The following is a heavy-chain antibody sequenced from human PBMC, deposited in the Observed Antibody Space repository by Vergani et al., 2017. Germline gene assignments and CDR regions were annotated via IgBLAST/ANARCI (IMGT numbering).Heavy chain of an antibody. Sequence: QLQLQESGPGLVKPSETLSLTCTVSGGSISSSSYYWGWIRQPPGKGLEWIGSIYYRGSTYYNPSLKSRVTISVDTSKNQFSLKLSSVTAADTAVYYCAREVYYYYDSSGYFTWGQGTLVTVSS. D-gene: IGHD3-22*01. CDR3: AREVYYYYDSSGYFT. J-gene: IGHJ5*02. CDR1: GGSISSSSYY. V-gene: IGHV4-39*07. CDR2: IYYRGST.